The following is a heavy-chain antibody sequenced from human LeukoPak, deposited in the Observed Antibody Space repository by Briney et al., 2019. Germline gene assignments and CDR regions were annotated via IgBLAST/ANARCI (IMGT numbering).Heavy chain of an antibody. Sequence: PGGSLRLSFAASGFTLQLYWVHLVRQGPGGGPVWVSRINHDGSDTIYADSVRGRFTISRDDAKNTLYLQMNNLRAEDTAVYYCVRGGPSTWSWGQGTLVTVSS. D-gene: IGHD2-15*01. J-gene: IGHJ5*02. CDR3: VRGGPSTWS. CDR2: INHDGSDT. V-gene: IGHV3-74*01. CDR1: GFTLQLYW.